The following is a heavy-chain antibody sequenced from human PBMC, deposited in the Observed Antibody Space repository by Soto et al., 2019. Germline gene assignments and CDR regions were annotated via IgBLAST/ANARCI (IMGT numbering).Heavy chain of an antibody. CDR1: GGSFSGYY. D-gene: IGHD6-19*01. V-gene: IGHV4-34*01. Sequence: QVQLQQWGAGLLKPSETLSLTCAVYGGSFSGYYWSWIRQPPGKGLEWIGEINHSGSTNYNPSLKIRVTTSVDTSKNQFSLKLSSVTAADTAVYYCARGRSGWHTTTYYYYGMDVWGQGTTVTVSS. CDR3: ARGRSGWHTTTYYYYGMDV. CDR2: INHSGST. J-gene: IGHJ6*02.